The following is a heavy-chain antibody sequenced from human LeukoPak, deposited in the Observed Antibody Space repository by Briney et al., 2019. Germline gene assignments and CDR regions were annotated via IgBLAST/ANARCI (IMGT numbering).Heavy chain of an antibody. V-gene: IGHV1-18*01. Sequence: ASVKVSCKASGYTFTNYGISWVRQAPGQGLEWMGWINTYNGNTNYAQKLRGRLTMTTDTSTSTAYMELRSLRSDDTAVYYCARDTSGGGAERFYYYYYYMDVWGKGTTVTVSS. CDR1: GYTFTNYG. CDR3: ARDTSGGGAERFYYYYYYMDV. CDR2: INTYNGNT. D-gene: IGHD2-21*01. J-gene: IGHJ6*03.